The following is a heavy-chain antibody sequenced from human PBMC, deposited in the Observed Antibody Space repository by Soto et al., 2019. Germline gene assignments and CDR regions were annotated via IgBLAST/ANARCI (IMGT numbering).Heavy chain of an antibody. J-gene: IGHJ6*02. D-gene: IGHD2-15*01. CDR3: TTGSVEGV. V-gene: IGHV3-15*07. Sequence: ESGGGHIQPGGSLRLSCAASGLHISNAWMNWVRQAPGKGLEWVGRIKTKGEGGPTDYPAAVKGRFIVSRDDSQNTLHLQRNSLKIEDTAVYYCTTGSVEGVWGQGTAVIVSS. CDR2: IKTKGEGGPT. CDR1: GLHISNAW.